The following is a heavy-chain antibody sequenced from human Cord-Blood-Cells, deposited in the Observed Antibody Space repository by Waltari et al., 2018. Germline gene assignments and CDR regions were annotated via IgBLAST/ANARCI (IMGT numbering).Heavy chain of an antibody. CDR3: ARDSSRFSRHIGSSAFDI. CDR2: INPTSGGT. CDR1: GYTFTGHY. J-gene: IGHJ3*02. D-gene: IGHD5-12*01. Sequence: QVQLVQSGAEVKKPGASVKVSCKASGYTFTGHYMHWVRQAPGQGLEWMGRINPTSGGTNYAQKFQCRVTRTRDTSISTAYMELSRLRSDDTAVYYCARDSSRFSRHIGSSAFDIWGQGTMVTVSS. V-gene: IGHV1-2*06.